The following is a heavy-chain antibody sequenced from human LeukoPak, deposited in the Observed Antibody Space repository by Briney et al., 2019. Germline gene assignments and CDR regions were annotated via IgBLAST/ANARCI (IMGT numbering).Heavy chain of an antibody. V-gene: IGHV3-7*01. CDR1: GFTFSSYW. D-gene: IGHD3-9*01. Sequence: PGGSLGLSCTASGFTFSSYWMSWVRQAPGKGLEWLANIKQDGSEKYYVDSVKGRCTVSRDNAKNSLYLQMNSLRAEDTAVYYCARVRGIRGLPGILIGRFSDYYYMDVWGKGTTVTISS. CDR2: IKQDGSEK. J-gene: IGHJ6*03. CDR3: ARVRGIRGLPGILIGRFSDYYYMDV.